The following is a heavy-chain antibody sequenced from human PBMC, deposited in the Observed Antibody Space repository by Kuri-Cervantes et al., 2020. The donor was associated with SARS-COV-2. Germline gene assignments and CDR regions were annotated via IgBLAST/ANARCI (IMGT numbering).Heavy chain of an antibody. J-gene: IGHJ3*02. V-gene: IGHV3-21*01. CDR2: ISSSSSYI. CDR1: GFTFSSYS. D-gene: IGHD2-15*01. Sequence: GESLKISCAASGFTFSSYSMNWVRQAPGKGLEWVSSISSSSSYIYYADSVKGRFTIPRDNAKNSLYLQMNSLRAEDTAVYYCARESLPRWGYSRDPFDIWGQGTMVTVSS. CDR3: ARESLPRWGYSRDPFDI.